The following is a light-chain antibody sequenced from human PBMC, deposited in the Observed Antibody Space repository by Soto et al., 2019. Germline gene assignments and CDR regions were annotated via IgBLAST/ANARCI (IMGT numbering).Light chain of an antibody. CDR1: SSNIGTNF. J-gene: IGLJ3*02. V-gene: IGLV1-47*02. CDR2: SNA. CDR3: AAWDDSLSGWA. Sequence: QPVLTQPPSASGTPGQRVTISCSGSSSNIGTNFVYWYQQLPGTAPKLLIFSNAQRPSGVPDRFSGSRSGTSASLAISGLRSEDEADYYCAAWDDSLSGWAFGGGTKVTVL.